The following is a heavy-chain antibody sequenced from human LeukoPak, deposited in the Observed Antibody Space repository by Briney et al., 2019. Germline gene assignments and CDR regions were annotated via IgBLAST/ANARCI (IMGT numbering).Heavy chain of an antibody. CDR3: ARDSSGWYSTGMDV. D-gene: IGHD6-19*01. J-gene: IGHJ6*02. CDR2: IYSGGST. Sequence: GGSLRLSCAASGFTFSNSAMSWVRQAPGKGLEWVSVIYSGGSTYYADSVKGRFTISRDNSKNTLYLQMNSLRAEDTAVYYCARDSSGWYSTGMDVWGQGTTVTVSS. CDR1: GFTFSNSA. V-gene: IGHV3-66*01.